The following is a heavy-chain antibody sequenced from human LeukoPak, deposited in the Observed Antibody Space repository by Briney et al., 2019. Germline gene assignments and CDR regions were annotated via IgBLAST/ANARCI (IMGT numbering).Heavy chain of an antibody. J-gene: IGHJ5*02. CDR3: ARGYRSIAAVRVNNWFDP. Sequence: SETLSLTCAVYGGSFSGYYWSWIRQPPGKGLEWIGEINHSGSTNYNPSLKSRVTISVDTSKNQFSLKLSSVTAADTAVYYCARGYRSIAAVRVNNWFDPWGQGTLAPVSS. CDR1: GGSFSGYY. V-gene: IGHV4-34*01. CDR2: INHSGST. D-gene: IGHD6-13*01.